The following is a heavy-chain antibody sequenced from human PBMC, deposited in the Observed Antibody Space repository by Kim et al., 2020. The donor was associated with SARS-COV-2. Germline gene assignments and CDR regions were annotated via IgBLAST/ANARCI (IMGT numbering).Heavy chain of an antibody. J-gene: IGHJ6*02. D-gene: IGHD1-1*01. Sequence: DSVRGRFTVSRDNAKNSLYLQMNNLRAEDTALYHCAKGQRKSYYYYALDVWGQGTTVTVSS. CDR3: AKGQRKSYYYYALDV. V-gene: IGHV3-20*01.